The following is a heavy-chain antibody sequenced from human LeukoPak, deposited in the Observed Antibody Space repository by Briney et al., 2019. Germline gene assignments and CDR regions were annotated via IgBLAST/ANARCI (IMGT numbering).Heavy chain of an antibody. CDR2: IKQDGSEK. J-gene: IGHJ4*02. D-gene: IGHD3-10*01. Sequence: PGGSLRLSCAASGFTFSSYWMSWVRQAPGKGLEWVANIKQDGSEKYYVDSVKGRFTISRDNAKNSLYLQMNSLRAEDTAVYYCARDRLLWFGESARSRPGDWGQGTLVTVSS. CDR1: GFTFSSYW. V-gene: IGHV3-7*01. CDR3: ARDRLLWFGESARSRPGD.